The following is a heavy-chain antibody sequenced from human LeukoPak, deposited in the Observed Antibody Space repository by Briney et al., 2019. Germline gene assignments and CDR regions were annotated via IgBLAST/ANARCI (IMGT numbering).Heavy chain of an antibody. CDR2: IIPILGIA. CDR3: AREGYGLYYFDY. J-gene: IGHJ4*02. CDR1: GGTFSSYA. V-gene: IGHV1-69*04. D-gene: IGHD5-18*01. Sequence: SVKVSCKASGGTFSSYAISWVRQAPGQGLEWMGRIIPILGIANYALKFQGRVTITADKSTSTAYMELSSLRSEDTAVYYCAREGYGLYYFDYWGQGTLVTVSS.